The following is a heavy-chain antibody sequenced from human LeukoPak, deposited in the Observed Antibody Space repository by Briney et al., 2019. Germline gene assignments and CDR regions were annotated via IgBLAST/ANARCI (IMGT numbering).Heavy chain of an antibody. Sequence: PGGSLRLSCAASGFTFSSYWMHWARQAPGKGLVWVSRISSDGYTISYADSVKGRFTISRDNAKNTLYLQMNSLRAEDTAVYYCARDSIAAAGDFDYWGQGTLVTVSS. J-gene: IGHJ4*02. CDR3: ARDSIAAAGDFDY. CDR1: GFTFSSYW. V-gene: IGHV3-74*01. D-gene: IGHD6-13*01. CDR2: ISSDGYTI.